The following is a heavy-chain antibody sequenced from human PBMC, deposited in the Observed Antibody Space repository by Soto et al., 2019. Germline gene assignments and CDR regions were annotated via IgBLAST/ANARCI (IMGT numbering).Heavy chain of an antibody. CDR1: GYTFNSFT. J-gene: IGHJ4*02. D-gene: IGHD3-22*01. Sequence: QVQLVQSGAEVKKPGSSVKVSCKASGYTFNSFTLSWVRQAPGQGPEWMGGIIPMFRTPNYAQKFQGIVTITADASTSTAYMELSSLRSEDTAVYYCARGRTGYYYDSSGLDSGVYFDYWGQGTVVTVSS. V-gene: IGHV1-69*12. CDR3: ARGRTGYYYDSSGLDSGVYFDY. CDR2: IIPMFRTP.